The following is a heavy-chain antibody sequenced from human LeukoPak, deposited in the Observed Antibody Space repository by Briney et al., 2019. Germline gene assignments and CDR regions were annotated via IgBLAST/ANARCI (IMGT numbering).Heavy chain of an antibody. J-gene: IGHJ5*01. Sequence: GGSLRLSCAASGFTFSSYAMSWVRQAPGKGLEWVSAISGSGGSTYYADSVKGRFTISRDNSKNTLYLQMNSLRAEDTAVYYCARDRGYCRSTSCYSYWFDSWGQGTLVTVSS. V-gene: IGHV3-23*01. CDR3: ARDRGYCRSTSCYSYWFDS. CDR2: ISGSGGST. CDR1: GFTFSSYA. D-gene: IGHD2-2*03.